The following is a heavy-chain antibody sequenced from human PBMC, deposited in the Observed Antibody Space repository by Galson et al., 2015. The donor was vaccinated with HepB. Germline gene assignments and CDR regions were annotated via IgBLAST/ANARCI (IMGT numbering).Heavy chain of an antibody. J-gene: IGHJ6*02. Sequence: SVKVSCKASGYTFTSYAMHWVRQAPEQRLEWMGWINAGNGNTKYSQKFQGRVTITRDTSASTAYMELSSLRSEDTAVYYCARSSYYDSSGYYYKVNYYGMDVWGQGTTVTVSS. CDR3: ARSSYYDSSGYYYKVNYYGMDV. CDR1: GYTFTSYA. CDR2: INAGNGNT. V-gene: IGHV1-3*01. D-gene: IGHD3-22*01.